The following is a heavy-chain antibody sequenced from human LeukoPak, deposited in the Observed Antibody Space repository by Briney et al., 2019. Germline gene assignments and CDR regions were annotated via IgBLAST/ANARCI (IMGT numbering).Heavy chain of an antibody. CDR3: ARDGPDYGDYINFDY. CDR2: ISAYNGKT. J-gene: IGHJ4*02. Sequence: GASVKVSCKASGYTFSNYGITWVRQAPGQGLEWMGWISAYNGKTNIAQKLQGRVTMTTDTSTNTAYMELRSLTSDDTAVYYCARDGPDYGDYINFDYWGQGTLVTVSS. V-gene: IGHV1-18*01. CDR1: GYTFSNYG. D-gene: IGHD4-17*01.